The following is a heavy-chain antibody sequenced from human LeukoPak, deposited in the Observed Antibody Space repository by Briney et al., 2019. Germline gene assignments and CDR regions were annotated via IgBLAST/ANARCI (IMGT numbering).Heavy chain of an antibody. D-gene: IGHD6-6*01. V-gene: IGHV3-21*01. J-gene: IGHJ4*02. CDR1: GFTFSTYS. CDR3: ARDRIMATRLWTPTDY. Sequence: GGSLRLSCAASGFTFSTYSMNWVRQAPGKGLEWVSSISSSSSYIYYADSVKGRFTISRDNARNSLYLQMNSLRAEDTAVYYCARDRIMATRLWTPTDYWGQGTLVTVSS. CDR2: ISSSSSYI.